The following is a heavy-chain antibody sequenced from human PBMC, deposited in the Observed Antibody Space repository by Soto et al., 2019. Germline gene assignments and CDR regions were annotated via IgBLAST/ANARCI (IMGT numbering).Heavy chain of an antibody. Sequence: GGSLRLSCAASGFTFSSYDMHWVRQATGKGLEWVSAIGTAGDPYYPGSVKGRFTISRENAKNSLYLQMNSLRDEDTAVYYCVGGYSSSWGMDVWGQGTTVTVSS. D-gene: IGHD6-13*01. CDR2: IGTAGDP. CDR3: VGGYSSSWGMDV. CDR1: GFTFSSYD. J-gene: IGHJ6*02. V-gene: IGHV3-13*05.